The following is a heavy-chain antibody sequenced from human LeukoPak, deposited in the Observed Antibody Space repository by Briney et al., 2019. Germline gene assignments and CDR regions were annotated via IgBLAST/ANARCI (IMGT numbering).Heavy chain of an antibody. CDR3: ARQVTFGYAYAYYFDY. V-gene: IGHV4-39*01. Sequence: SETLSLTCTVSGDSISSSIYYWGWIRQPPGKGLEWIGSVYYSESTYYNPSLKSRVTISVDTSKNQFSLKLSSVTAADTAVYYCARQVTFGYAYAYYFDYWGQGSLVTVSS. D-gene: IGHD5-18*01. CDR2: VYYSEST. J-gene: IGHJ4*02. CDR1: GDSISSSIYY.